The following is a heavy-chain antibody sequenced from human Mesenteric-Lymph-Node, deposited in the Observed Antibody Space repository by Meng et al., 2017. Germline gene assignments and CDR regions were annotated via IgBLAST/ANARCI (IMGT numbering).Heavy chain of an antibody. V-gene: IGHV5-51*01. D-gene: IGHD1-26*01. Sequence: KVSCKGSGYSFTSYWIGWVRQMPGKGLEWMGIIYPGDSDTRYSPSFQGQVTISADKSISTAYLQWSSLKASDTAMYYCARSSYSGSYLVDAFDIWGQGTRVTVSS. J-gene: IGHJ3*02. CDR1: GYSFTSYW. CDR3: ARSSYSGSYLVDAFDI. CDR2: IYPGDSDT.